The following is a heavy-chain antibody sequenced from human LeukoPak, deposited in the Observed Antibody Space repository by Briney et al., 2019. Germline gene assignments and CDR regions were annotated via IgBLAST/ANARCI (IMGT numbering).Heavy chain of an antibody. CDR3: ARDFGTTGWHTFDY. D-gene: IGHD1-14*01. CDR1: GDSVSSKNGA. J-gene: IGHJ4*02. Sequence: SQTLSLTCVVSGDSVSSKNGAWNWIRQSPSRGREWLGGTYYRSKWYNDYAEPMEDRMTISQDTSKNQYSLHLNSVTPDDTAVYYCARDFGTTGWHTFDYWGQGTLLTVSS. CDR2: TYYRSKWYN. V-gene: IGHV6-1*01.